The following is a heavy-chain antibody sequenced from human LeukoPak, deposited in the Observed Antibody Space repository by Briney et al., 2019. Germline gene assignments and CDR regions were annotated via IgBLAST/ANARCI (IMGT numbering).Heavy chain of an antibody. CDR1: GYTFTSND. CDR3: ARTYCTGGSCYGFDD. J-gene: IGHJ4*02. D-gene: IGHD2-15*01. CDR2: MNPNTGNT. Sequence: ASVKVSCKASGYTFTSNDINWVRRATGQGLEWMGWMNPNTGNTGYAQKFQGRVSITRNTAISTAYMELSSLTSEDTAAYYCARTYCTGGSCYGFDDWGQGPLVTVSA. V-gene: IGHV1-8*01.